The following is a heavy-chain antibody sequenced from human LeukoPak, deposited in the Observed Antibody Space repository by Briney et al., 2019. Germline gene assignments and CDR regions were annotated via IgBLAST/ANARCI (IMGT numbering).Heavy chain of an antibody. CDR2: INSDGSIT. V-gene: IGHV3-74*01. CDR1: GFTFSSYW. J-gene: IGHJ4*02. D-gene: IGHD6-13*01. Sequence: PGGSLRLSCVASGFTFSSYWMPWVRQAPGKGLVWVSRINSDGSITNYADSVKGRFTISRDNSKNTLYLQMNSLRAEDTAVYYXXRGYSSSWYSPRAYYFDYWGQGTLVTVSS. CDR3: XRGYSSSWYSPRAYYFDY.